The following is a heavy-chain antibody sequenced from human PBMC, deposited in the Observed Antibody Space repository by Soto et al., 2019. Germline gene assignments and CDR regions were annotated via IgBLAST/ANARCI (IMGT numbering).Heavy chain of an antibody. CDR1: GFTFSSYS. CDR2: ISSSSSYI. Sequence: PGVSLRLSCAASGFTFSSYSMNWVRQAPGKGLEWVSSISSSSSYIYYADSVKGRFTISRDNAKNSLYLQMNSLRAEDTAVYYCARKLDDFWSHLYYYYGMDVWGQGTTVTVSS. J-gene: IGHJ6*02. D-gene: IGHD3-3*01. V-gene: IGHV3-21*01. CDR3: ARKLDDFWSHLYYYYGMDV.